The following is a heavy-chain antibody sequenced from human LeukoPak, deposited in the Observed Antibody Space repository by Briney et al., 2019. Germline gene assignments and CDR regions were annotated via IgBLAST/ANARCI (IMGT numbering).Heavy chain of an antibody. CDR1: GFTFSSYS. J-gene: IGHJ4*02. Sequence: SGGSLRLSCAASGFTFSSYSMNWVRQAPGKGLEWVSSISSSSSYIYYADSVKGRFTISRDNSKNTLYLRMNSLRAEETAIYYCAKAPVASCRGAFCYPFDCWGQGNLVTVSS. D-gene: IGHD2-15*01. CDR3: AKAPVASCRGAFCYPFDC. CDR2: ISSSSSYI. V-gene: IGHV3-21*04.